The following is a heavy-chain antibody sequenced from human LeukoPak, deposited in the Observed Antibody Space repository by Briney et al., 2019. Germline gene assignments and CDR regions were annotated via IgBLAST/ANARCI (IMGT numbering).Heavy chain of an antibody. J-gene: IGHJ5*02. D-gene: IGHD2-15*01. Sequence: ASVKVSCKASGYTFTSYGISWVRQAPGQGLEWMGWISAYNGNTNYAQKLQGRVTMTTDTSTSTAYMELRSLRSDDTAVYYCARDAHGYCSGGSCYDWFDPWGQGTLVTVSS. CDR2: ISAYNGNT. CDR3: ARDAHGYCSGGSCYDWFDP. V-gene: IGHV1-18*01. CDR1: GYTFTSYG.